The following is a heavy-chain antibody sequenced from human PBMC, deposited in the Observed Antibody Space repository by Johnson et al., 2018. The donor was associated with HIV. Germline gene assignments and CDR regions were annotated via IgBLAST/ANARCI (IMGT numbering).Heavy chain of an antibody. CDR3: AKDKDAFDL. CDR1: AFTFSRYW. CDR2: INWNGGST. J-gene: IGHJ3*01. Sequence: VQLVESGGGLVQPGGSLRLSCAASAFTFSRYWMSWVRQAPGKGLAWVSGINWNGGSTGYSDSVKGRFTISRDNAKNSLYLQMNSLRAEDTAVYYCAKDKDAFDLWGQGTMVIVSS. V-gene: IGHV3-20*04.